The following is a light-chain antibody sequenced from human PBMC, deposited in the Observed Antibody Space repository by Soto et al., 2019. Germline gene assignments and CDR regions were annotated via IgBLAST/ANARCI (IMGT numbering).Light chain of an antibody. CDR3: QQYDSSPRT. CDR1: QSLRSY. V-gene: IGKV3-20*01. CDR2: GAS. J-gene: IGKJ1*01. Sequence: EVVLTQSPGTLSLSPGDRAALSCRASQSLRSYLAWYQQKPGQAPRLLIYGASTRLTGIPDRFIGSGSGRDFTLTISRLEPEDFAVYYCQQYDSSPRTFGQGTKVEIK.